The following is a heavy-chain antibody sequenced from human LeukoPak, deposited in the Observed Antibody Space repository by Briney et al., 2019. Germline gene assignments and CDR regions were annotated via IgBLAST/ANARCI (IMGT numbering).Heavy chain of an antibody. CDR3: ARASYYYGSGSSIPFDY. J-gene: IGHJ4*02. Sequence: ASVKVSCKASGYTFTSYGISWVRQAPGQGLEGMGWISAYNGNTNYAQKLQGRVTMTTDTSTSTAYMELRSLRSDDTAVYYCARASYYYGSGSSIPFDYWGQGTLVTVSS. CDR1: GYTFTSYG. V-gene: IGHV1-18*01. D-gene: IGHD3-10*01. CDR2: ISAYNGNT.